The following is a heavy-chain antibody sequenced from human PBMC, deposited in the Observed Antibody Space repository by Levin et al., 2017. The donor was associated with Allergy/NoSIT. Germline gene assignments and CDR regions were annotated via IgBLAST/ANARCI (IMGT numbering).Heavy chain of an antibody. Sequence: GGSLRLSCAASGFTFSSYAMHWVRQAPGKGLEWVAVISYDGSNKYYADSVKGRFTISRDNSKNTLYLQMNSLRAEDTAVYYCARDVYVGELSLTDYWGQGTLVTVSS. CDR2: ISYDGSNK. CDR1: GFTFSSYA. V-gene: IGHV3-30-3*01. J-gene: IGHJ4*02. D-gene: IGHD3-16*02. CDR3: ARDVYVGELSLTDY.